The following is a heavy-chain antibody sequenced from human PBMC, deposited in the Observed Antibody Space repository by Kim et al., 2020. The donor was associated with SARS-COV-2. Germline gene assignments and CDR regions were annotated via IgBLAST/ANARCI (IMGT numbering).Heavy chain of an antibody. V-gene: IGHV1-69*13. D-gene: IGHD3-22*01. CDR1: GGTFSSYA. CDR2: IIPIFGTA. Sequence: SVKVSCKASGGTFSSYAISWVRQAPGQGLEWMGGIIPIFGTANYAQKFQGRVTITADESTSTAYMELSSLRSEDTAVYYCARDGGNYYDSSGYYSYFDYWGQGTLVTVSS. CDR3: ARDGGNYYDSSGYYSYFDY. J-gene: IGHJ4*02.